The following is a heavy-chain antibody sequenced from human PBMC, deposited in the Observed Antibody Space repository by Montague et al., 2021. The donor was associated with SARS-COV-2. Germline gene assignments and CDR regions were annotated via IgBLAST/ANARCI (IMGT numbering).Heavy chain of an antibody. Sequence: PALAKATQTLTLTCTFSGFSLSTSGMCVSWIRQPPGKALEWLTLIDWDDDKYYSTSPKTRLTVSKDTSKNQVVLTMTNMDPEDTATYYCARSYSTTVVTRAFDYWGQGTLVTVSS. D-gene: IGHD4-23*01. V-gene: IGHV2-70*01. J-gene: IGHJ4*02. CDR2: IDWDDDK. CDR3: ARSYSTTVVTRAFDY. CDR1: GFSLSTSGMC.